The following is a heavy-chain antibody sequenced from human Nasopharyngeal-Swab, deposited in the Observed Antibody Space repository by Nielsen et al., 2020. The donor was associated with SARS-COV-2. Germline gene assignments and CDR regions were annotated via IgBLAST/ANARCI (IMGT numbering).Heavy chain of an antibody. Sequence: RQDPGKDLEWVGRIDPSDSYTNYSPSLQGHVTISADKSISTAYLQWSSLNASDTAMYYCAREYTYGYYYYMDVWGKGTTVTVSS. D-gene: IGHD5-18*01. V-gene: IGHV5-10-1*01. CDR3: AREYTYGYYYYMDV. CDR2: IDPSDSYT. J-gene: IGHJ6*03.